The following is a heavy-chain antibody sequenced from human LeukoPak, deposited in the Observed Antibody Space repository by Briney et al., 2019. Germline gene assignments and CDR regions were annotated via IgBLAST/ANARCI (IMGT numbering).Heavy chain of an antibody. J-gene: IGHJ4*02. CDR2: TYYRSKWYN. V-gene: IGHV6-1*01. CDR1: GDSVSSNSAA. Sequence: SQTLSLTCAISGDSVSSNSAAWNWIRQSPSRGLEWLGRTYYRSKWYNDYAVSVKSRITINPDTSKNQFSLQLNSVTPEDTAVYYCARGPTCGYSYGCYFDYWGQGTLVTVSS. CDR3: ARGPTCGYSYGCYFDY. D-gene: IGHD5-18*01.